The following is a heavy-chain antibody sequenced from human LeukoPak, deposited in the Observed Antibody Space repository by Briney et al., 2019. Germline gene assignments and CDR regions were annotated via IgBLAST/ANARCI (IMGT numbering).Heavy chain of an antibody. J-gene: IGHJ3*01. V-gene: IGHV4-4*09. CDR3: ARLSAAVHLGAFDL. Sequence: SETLSLTCAVSGVSISPYHWAWIRQPPGKGLEWIGYIHTSGSNNQYPSLKSRVTISVDESKNHFSLRLTSVTAADTAVYYCARLSAAVHLGAFDLWGQGTMVTVSS. CDR2: IHTSGSN. D-gene: IGHD3-3*01. CDR1: GVSISPYH.